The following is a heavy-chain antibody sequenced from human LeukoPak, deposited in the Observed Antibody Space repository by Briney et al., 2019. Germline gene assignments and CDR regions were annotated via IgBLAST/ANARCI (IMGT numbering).Heavy chain of an antibody. CDR1: GFTFDDYG. V-gene: IGHV3-20*04. J-gene: IGHJ4*02. Sequence: GGSLRLSCAASGFTFDDYGMSWVRQAPGKGLEWVSGINWNGGSTGYADSVKGRFTISRDNAKSSLYLQMNSLRAEDTAVYYCARDWFLPSGYSSTAGGYFDYWGQGTLVTVSS. D-gene: IGHD6-13*01. CDR2: INWNGGST. CDR3: ARDWFLPSGYSSTAGGYFDY.